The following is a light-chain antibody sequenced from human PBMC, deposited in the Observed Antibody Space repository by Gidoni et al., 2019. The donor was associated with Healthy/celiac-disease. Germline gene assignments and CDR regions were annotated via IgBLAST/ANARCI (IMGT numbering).Light chain of an antibody. J-gene: IGKJ3*01. CDR2: DAS. V-gene: IGKV3-11*01. Sequence: ETVLTKYLATLPSSPGERATLTCSASHSVSRYLAWYQQKSGQAPRLLIYDASNRATGIPARFSGGGSGTDFSLTISSLEPEDVAVYYCQQRSNWLPGTFGPGTKVDIK. CDR3: QQRSNWLPGT. CDR1: HSVSRY.